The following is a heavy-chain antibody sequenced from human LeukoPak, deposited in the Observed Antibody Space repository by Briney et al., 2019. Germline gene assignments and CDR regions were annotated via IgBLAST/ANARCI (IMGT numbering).Heavy chain of an antibody. D-gene: IGHD6-19*01. CDR3: ARVGVAGTIGDFDI. CDR2: IIPIFGTA. J-gene: IGHJ3*02. Sequence: GASVNVSCKASGGTFSSYAIIWVRQAPGQGLEWMGGIIPIFGTANYAQKFQGRVTITADKSTSTAYMELSSLRSEDTAVYYCARVGVAGTIGDFDIWGQGTMVTVSS. CDR1: GGTFSSYA. V-gene: IGHV1-69*06.